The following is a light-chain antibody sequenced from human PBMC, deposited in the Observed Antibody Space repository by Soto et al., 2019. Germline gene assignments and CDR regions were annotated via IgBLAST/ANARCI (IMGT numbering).Light chain of an antibody. J-gene: IGKJ2*01. CDR1: QGISSD. CDR2: GAS. CDR3: QQYNKWPRT. Sequence: EIVMTQSPATLSVSPGERATLSCRASQGISSDVAWYQQKPGQAPRLLIYGASTTATGIPARFSGSGSGTEFTLTISSLQSEDFAIYNCQQYNKWPRTFGQGPRWIS. V-gene: IGKV3-15*01.